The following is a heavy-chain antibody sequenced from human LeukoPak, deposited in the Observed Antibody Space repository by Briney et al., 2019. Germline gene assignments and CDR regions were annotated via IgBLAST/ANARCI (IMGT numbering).Heavy chain of an antibody. CDR1: GFTFSGYP. J-gene: IGHJ4*02. CDR2: ISYDGSNK. V-gene: IGHV3-30-3*01. Sequence: GGSLRLSCAASGFTFSGYPIHWVRQALGKGLEWVAVISYDGSNKYYADSVKGRFTISRDNSKNTLYLQMNSLRAEDTALYYCARKRPNYFDYWGQGTLVTVSS. CDR3: ARKRPNYFDY.